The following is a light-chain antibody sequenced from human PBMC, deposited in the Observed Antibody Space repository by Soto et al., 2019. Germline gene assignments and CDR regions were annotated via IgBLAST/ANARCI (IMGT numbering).Light chain of an antibody. J-gene: IGLJ1*01. CDR3: SSYAGSSNV. V-gene: IGLV2-8*01. CDR2: EVN. CDR1: SSDVGSYIY. Sequence: QSALTQPASVSGSPGQSITISCTGTSSDVGSYIYVSWYQHHPGKAPKLMIYEVNKRPSGVPDRFSGSKSGNTASLTVSGLQAEDEADYYCSSYAGSSNVFGTGTKLTVL.